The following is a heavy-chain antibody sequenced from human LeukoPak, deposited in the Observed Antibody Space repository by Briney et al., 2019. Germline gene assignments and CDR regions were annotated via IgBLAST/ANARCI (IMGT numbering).Heavy chain of an antibody. V-gene: IGHV1-46*01. CDR1: GYTFTSYY. CDR2: INPSGGST. D-gene: IGHD3-10*01. Sequence: WASVKVSCKASGYTFTSYYMHWVRQAPGQGLEWMGIINPSGGSTSYAQKFQGRGTMTRDTSTSTVYMELSSLRSEDTAVYYCASTYYYGSGSYYMAYWGQGTLVTVSS. J-gene: IGHJ4*02. CDR3: ASTYYYGSGSYYMAY.